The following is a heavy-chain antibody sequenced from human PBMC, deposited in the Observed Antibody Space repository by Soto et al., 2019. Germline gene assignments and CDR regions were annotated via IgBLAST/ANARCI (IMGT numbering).Heavy chain of an antibody. CDR2: ISGSGGTT. Sequence: GGSLRLSCAASGFTFSNYAMSWVRQAPGEGLEWVSAISGSGGTTYYADSVQGRFTMSRDNSKNTLYLQMNSLRAEDTAVYYCEKGEDFLEYLLSLDPWGQGTLVTVSS. V-gene: IGHV3-23*01. D-gene: IGHD3-3*01. CDR3: EKGEDFLEYLLSLDP. J-gene: IGHJ5*02. CDR1: GFTFSNYA.